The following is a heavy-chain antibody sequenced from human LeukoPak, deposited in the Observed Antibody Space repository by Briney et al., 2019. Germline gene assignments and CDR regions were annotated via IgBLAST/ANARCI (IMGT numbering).Heavy chain of an antibody. V-gene: IGHV1-18*01. CDR3: ARDLVRGRRKWENNGMDV. J-gene: IGHJ6*02. CDR2: IIAYNGNT. Sequence: ASVKVSCKASGYTFTNYVISWVRQAPGQGLEWMGYIIAYNGNTNYAQNFQGRVTMTTDTSTSTAYMELRSLRSDDTAVYYCARDLVRGRRKWENNGMDVWGQGTRATVSS. D-gene: IGHD1-26*01. CDR1: GYTFTNYV.